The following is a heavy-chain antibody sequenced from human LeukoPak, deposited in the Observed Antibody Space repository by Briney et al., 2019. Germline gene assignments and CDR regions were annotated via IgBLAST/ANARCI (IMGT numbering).Heavy chain of an antibody. Sequence: PGGSLRLSCAASGFTFSSYATHWVRQAPGKGLEWVAVISYDGSNKYYADSVKGRFTISRDNSKNTLYLQMNSLRAEDTAVYYCARVRGGGYDYANWYFDLWGRGTLVTVSS. CDR3: ARVRGGGYDYANWYFDL. D-gene: IGHD5-12*01. CDR1: GFTFSSYA. J-gene: IGHJ2*01. CDR2: ISYDGSNK. V-gene: IGHV3-30*01.